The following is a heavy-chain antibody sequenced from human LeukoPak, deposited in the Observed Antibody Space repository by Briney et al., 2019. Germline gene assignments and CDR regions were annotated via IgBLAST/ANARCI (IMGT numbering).Heavy chain of an antibody. Sequence: PGGSLRLSCAASGFTFSTYSMNWVRQAPGKGLEWVSSISSSSYYIYHAGSVKGRFTISRDNAKNSLYLQMNSLRAEDTAVYYCASSPQDYYGSGEGAFDFWGQGTMVIVSS. V-gene: IGHV3-21*01. J-gene: IGHJ3*01. CDR2: ISSSSYYI. D-gene: IGHD3-10*01. CDR1: GFTFSTYS. CDR3: ASSPQDYYGSGEGAFDF.